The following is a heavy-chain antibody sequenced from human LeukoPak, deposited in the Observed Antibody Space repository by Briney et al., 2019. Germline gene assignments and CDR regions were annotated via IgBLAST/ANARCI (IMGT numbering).Heavy chain of an antibody. CDR2: IYPGDSDT. CDR3: ASVRSGYLYYFDY. D-gene: IGHD3-3*01. V-gene: IGHV5-51*01. CDR1: GYSFTSYW. Sequence: GESLKISCKGSGYSFTSYWIGWVRQMPGKRLEWMGIIYPGDSDTRYSPSFQGQVTISADKSISTAYLQWSSLKASDTAMYYCASVRSGYLYYFDYWGQGTLVTVSS. J-gene: IGHJ4*02.